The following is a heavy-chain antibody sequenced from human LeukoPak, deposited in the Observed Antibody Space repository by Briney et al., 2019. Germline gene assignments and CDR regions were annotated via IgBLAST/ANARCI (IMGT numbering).Heavy chain of an antibody. J-gene: IGHJ4*02. CDR2: IYKSGST. CDR1: GDSISSGSYY. Sequence: SETLSLTCAVSGDSISSGSYYWSWIRQPAGKGLEWIGCIYKSGSTNYNPSLKTRVTISLDTSKTHFSLRLSSVPAADTAVYYCARTRYYYNSRSYGAPYYFDYWGQGTLVTVSS. D-gene: IGHD3-10*01. CDR3: ARTRYYYNSRSYGAPYYFDY. V-gene: IGHV4-61*02.